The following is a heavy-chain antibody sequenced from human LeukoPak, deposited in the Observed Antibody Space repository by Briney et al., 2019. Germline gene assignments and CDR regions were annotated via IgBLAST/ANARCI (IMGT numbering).Heavy chain of an antibody. Sequence: PGGSLRLSCAASGFTVSSNYMSWVRQAPGKGLEWVSVIYSGGSTYYADSVKGRFTISRDNSKNTLYLQMNSLRAEDTAVYYCASSGYYQLDGMDVWGQGTTVTVSS. D-gene: IGHD3-22*01. V-gene: IGHV3-53*01. J-gene: IGHJ6*02. CDR3: ASSGYYQLDGMDV. CDR2: IYSGGST. CDR1: GFTVSSNY.